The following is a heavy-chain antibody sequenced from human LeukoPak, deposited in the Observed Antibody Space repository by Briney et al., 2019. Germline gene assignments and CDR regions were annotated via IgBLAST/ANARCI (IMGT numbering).Heavy chain of an antibody. CDR3: ARHRGDYGDYTFDY. D-gene: IGHD4-17*01. Sequence: GESLKISCKGSGYSFISYWIGWVRQMPGKGLEWMGIIYPGDSDTRYSPSFQGQVTIAADKSISSAYLQWSSLKASDTAMYYCARHRGDYGDYTFDYWGQGTLVTVSS. V-gene: IGHV5-51*01. CDR2: IYPGDSDT. CDR1: GYSFISYW. J-gene: IGHJ4*02.